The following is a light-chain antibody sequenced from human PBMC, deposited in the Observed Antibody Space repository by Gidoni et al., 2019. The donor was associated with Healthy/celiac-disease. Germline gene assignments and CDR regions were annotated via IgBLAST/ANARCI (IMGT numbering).Light chain of an antibody. CDR2: KAS. J-gene: IGKJ2*01. CDR1: QSISSW. V-gene: IGKV1-5*03. Sequence: DIEMTQSPSTLSASVGDRVTITCRASQSISSWCAWYQQKPGKAPKRLIYKASSLESGVPSRFSGSGSGTEFTLTISSLQPDDFATYYCQQYNSYPYTFGQGTKLEIK. CDR3: QQYNSYPYT.